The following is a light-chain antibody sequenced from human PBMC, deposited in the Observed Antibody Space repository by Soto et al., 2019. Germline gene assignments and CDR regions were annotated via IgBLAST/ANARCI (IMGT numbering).Light chain of an antibody. CDR2: GAS. V-gene: IGKV3-20*01. CDR3: QQYCSSPWT. CDR1: QSVSSSY. J-gene: IGKJ1*01. Sequence: TQSPGTLSLSPGERATRSCRASQSVSSSYLAWYQQKPGQAPRLLIYGASSRATGIPDRFSGSGSGTDFTLTISRLEPEDFAVYYCQQYCSSPWTFGQGTKVDIK.